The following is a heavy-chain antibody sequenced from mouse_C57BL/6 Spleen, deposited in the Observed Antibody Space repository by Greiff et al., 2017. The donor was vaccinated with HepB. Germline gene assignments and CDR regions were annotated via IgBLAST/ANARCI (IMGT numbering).Heavy chain of an antibody. J-gene: IGHJ1*03. V-gene: IGHV1-82*01. CDR1: GYAFSSSW. CDR3: ASAGGYYGNYGWYFDV. D-gene: IGHD2-1*01. Sequence: VQLQQSGPELVKPGASVKISCKASGYAFSSSWMNWVKQRPGKGLEWIGRIYPGDGDTNYNGKFKGKATLTADKSSSTAYMQLSSLTSEDSAVYFGASAGGYYGNYGWYFDVWGTGTTVTVSS. CDR2: IYPGDGDT.